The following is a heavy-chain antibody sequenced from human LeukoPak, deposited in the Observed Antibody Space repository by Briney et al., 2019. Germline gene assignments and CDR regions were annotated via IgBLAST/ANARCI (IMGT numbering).Heavy chain of an antibody. CDR1: GFTFSDYW. J-gene: IGHJ4*02. D-gene: IGHD3-16*01. Sequence: GGSLRLSCAASGFTFSDYWMHWVRQAPGKGLVWVSRINGDGSRTGYADSVRGRFTISRDVSKNTLFLQMNSLRAEDTALYYCTKAKYYHFDYWGQGTLVTVSS. V-gene: IGHV3-74*01. CDR3: TKAKYYHFDY. CDR2: INGDGSRT.